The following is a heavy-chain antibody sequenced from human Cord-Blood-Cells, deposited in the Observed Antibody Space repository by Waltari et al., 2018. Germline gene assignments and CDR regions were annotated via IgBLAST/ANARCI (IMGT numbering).Heavy chain of an antibody. D-gene: IGHD6-13*01. Sequence: EVQLVESGGGLVKPGGSLRLSCAASGVTFSRYSMNLVRQAPGKGLEWVASISSSSSYIYYADSVKGRFTISRDNAKNSLYLQMNSLRAEDTAVYYCARDSSSSWYYYYYGMDVWGQGTTVTVSS. J-gene: IGHJ6*02. CDR1: GVTFSRYS. CDR2: ISSSSSYI. V-gene: IGHV3-21*01. CDR3: ARDSSSSWYYYYYGMDV.